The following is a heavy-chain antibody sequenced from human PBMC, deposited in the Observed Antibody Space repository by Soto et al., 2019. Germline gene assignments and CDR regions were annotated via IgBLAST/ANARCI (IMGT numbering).Heavy chain of an antibody. J-gene: IGHJ4*02. Sequence: GGSLRLSCAASGFTFSTYAMNWVRQAPGKGLEWVALISYDGSDKCADSVRGRFTISRDNSKNTLYLQMNNLRTEDTAMYYCARGRGSGSYTVDYWGQGTLVTVSS. V-gene: IGHV3-30-3*01. D-gene: IGHD1-26*01. CDR2: ISYDGSDK. CDR3: ARGRGSGSYTVDY. CDR1: GFTFSTYA.